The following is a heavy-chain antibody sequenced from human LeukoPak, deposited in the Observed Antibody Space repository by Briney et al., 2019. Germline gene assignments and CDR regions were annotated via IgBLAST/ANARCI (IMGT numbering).Heavy chain of an antibody. Sequence: SETLSLTCAVYGGSFSGYYWSWIRQPPGKGLEWIGEINHSGSTNYNPSLKSRVTISVDTSKNQFSLKLSSVTAADTAVYYCASVIADGYSEFWGQGTLVTVSS. D-gene: IGHD5-24*01. CDR2: INHSGST. CDR3: ASVIADGYSEF. CDR1: GGSFSGYY. J-gene: IGHJ4*02. V-gene: IGHV4-34*01.